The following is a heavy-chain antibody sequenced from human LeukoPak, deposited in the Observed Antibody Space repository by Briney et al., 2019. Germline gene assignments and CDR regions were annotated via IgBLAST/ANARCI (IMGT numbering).Heavy chain of an antibody. V-gene: IGHV1-69*13. CDR3: ARALSSRYYYYGMDV. Sequence: ASVKVSCKASGGTFSSYAISWVRQAPGQGLKWMGGIIPIFGTANYAQKFQGRVTITADEPTSTAYMELSSLRSEDTAVYYCARALSSRYYYYGMDVWGQGTTVTVSS. CDR1: GGTFSSYA. J-gene: IGHJ6*02. D-gene: IGHD6-6*01. CDR2: IIPIFGTA.